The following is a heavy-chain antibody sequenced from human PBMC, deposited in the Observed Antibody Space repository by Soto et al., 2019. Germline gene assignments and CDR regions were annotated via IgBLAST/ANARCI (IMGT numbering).Heavy chain of an antibody. CDR3: ARDRPFSTSWEPIDY. V-gene: IGHV1-18*04. D-gene: IGHD6-13*01. CDR1: GYTFTSYG. CDR2: ISAYNGNT. Sequence: ASVKVSCKASGYTFTSYGISWVRQAPGQGLEWMGWISAYNGNTDYAQKFRGRVTMTSDTSTSTAYMDLRSLRSDDTALYYCARDRPFSTSWEPIDYWGQGTLVTVSS. J-gene: IGHJ4*02.